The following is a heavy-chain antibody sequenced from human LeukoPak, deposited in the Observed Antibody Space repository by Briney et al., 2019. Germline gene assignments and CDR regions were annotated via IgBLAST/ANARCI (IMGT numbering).Heavy chain of an antibody. D-gene: IGHD3-10*01. CDR2: IYSSGTT. CDR1: GDSLSSYY. V-gene: IGHV4-4*07. CDR3: ARDWAGFGELDY. J-gene: IGHJ4*02. Sequence: SETLSLICAGSGDSLSSYYWSWIRHPVGTGLQWMGRIYSSGTTNYNPSLKRRVTMSLDTSKNQFSLKLTSVTAADTAVYYCARDWAGFGELDYWGQGTLVTVSS.